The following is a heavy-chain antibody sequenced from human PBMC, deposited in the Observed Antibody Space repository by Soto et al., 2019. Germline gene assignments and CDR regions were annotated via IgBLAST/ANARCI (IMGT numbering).Heavy chain of an antibody. CDR3: ARVGPSTVYYYYGMDV. Sequence: GGSLRLSCVASGFSFNRHSIRWVRQAPGKGLEWVSSISSSSSYRYYADSVQGRFTISRDNAKNSLWLQQNSLRPEDTAVYYWARVGPSTVYYYYGMDVWGQGTTVTVSS. CDR2: ISSSSSYR. J-gene: IGHJ6*02. CDR1: GFSFNRHS. V-gene: IGHV3-21*01. D-gene: IGHD3-3*01.